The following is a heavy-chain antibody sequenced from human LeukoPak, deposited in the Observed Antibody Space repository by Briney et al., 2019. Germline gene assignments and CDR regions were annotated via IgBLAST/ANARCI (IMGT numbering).Heavy chain of an antibody. J-gene: IGHJ4*02. Sequence: GASVKVSCKPSGYTFTSYGISWVRQAPGQGLEWMGWISAYNGNTNYAQKLQGRVTMTRDTSTSTVYMEVSSLRSEDTAVYYCARGNWGLPPDGIDYWGQGTLVTVSS. D-gene: IGHD7-27*01. CDR2: ISAYNGNT. CDR1: GYTFTSYG. CDR3: ARGNWGLPPDGIDY. V-gene: IGHV1-18*01.